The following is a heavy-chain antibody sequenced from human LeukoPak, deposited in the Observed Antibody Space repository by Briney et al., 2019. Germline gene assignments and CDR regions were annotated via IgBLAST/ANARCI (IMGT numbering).Heavy chain of an antibody. Sequence: PGGSLRLSCAATGFTVSSNYMSWVRQAPGKGLEWVSVIYSGGSTNYADSVKGRFTISRDHSKNTLYLQMNSLRVEDTAVYYCARGGGAEAFDIWGHGTMVTVSS. CDR2: IYSGGST. CDR3: ARGGGAEAFDI. D-gene: IGHD2-21*01. J-gene: IGHJ3*02. CDR1: GFTVSSNY. V-gene: IGHV3-66*01.